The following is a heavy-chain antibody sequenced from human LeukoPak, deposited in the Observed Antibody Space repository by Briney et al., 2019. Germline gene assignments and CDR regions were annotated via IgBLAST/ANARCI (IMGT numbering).Heavy chain of an antibody. J-gene: IGHJ4*02. CDR1: GFTFSSYA. CDR3: ASPWAYSGHRFDY. D-gene: IGHD5-12*01. CDR2: ISYDGSNK. V-gene: IGHV3-30*04. Sequence: GGSLGLSCAASGFTFSSYAMHWVRQAPGKGLEWVAVISYDGSNKYYADSVKGRFTISRDNSKNTLYLQMNSLRAEDTAVYYCASPWAYSGHRFDYWGQGTLVTVSS.